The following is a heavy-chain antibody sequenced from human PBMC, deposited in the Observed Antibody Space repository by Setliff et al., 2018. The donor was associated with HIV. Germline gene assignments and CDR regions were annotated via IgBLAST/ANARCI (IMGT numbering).Heavy chain of an antibody. CDR3: ARRGNLLEGRQLDS. D-gene: IGHD1-1*01. V-gene: IGHV3-48*03. Sequence: GSLRLSCAASGFTFSSYEMNWVRQAPGKGLEWVSYISSSSSYTNYADSVKGRFTISRDNSRNTLYLQMNSLRAEDTALYFCARRGNLLEGRQLDSWGQGTLVTVSS. CDR1: GFTFSSYE. CDR2: ISSSSSYT. J-gene: IGHJ4*02.